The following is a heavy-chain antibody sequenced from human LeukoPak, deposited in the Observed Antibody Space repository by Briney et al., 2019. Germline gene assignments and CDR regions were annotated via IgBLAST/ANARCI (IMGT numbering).Heavy chain of an antibody. CDR3: AREGVVTAPEAYYYYGMDV. D-gene: IGHD2-21*02. CDR1: GFTFSSYG. CDR2: IWYDGSNK. J-gene: IGHJ6*02. V-gene: IGHV3-33*01. Sequence: GGSLRLSCAASGFTFSSYGMHWVRQAPGKGLEWVAVIWYDGSNKYYADSVKGRFTISRDNSKNTLYLQMNSLRAEDTAVYYCAREGVVTAPEAYYYYGMDVWGQGTTVTVSS.